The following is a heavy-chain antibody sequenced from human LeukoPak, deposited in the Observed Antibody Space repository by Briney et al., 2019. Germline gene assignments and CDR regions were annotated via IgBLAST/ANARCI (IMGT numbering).Heavy chain of an antibody. CDR3: ARSPLWFQYFDY. D-gene: IGHD3-10*01. CDR2: ISYDGSNK. V-gene: IGHV3-30-3*01. CDR1: GFTFSSYA. J-gene: IGHJ4*02. Sequence: PGGSLRLSCAASGFTFSSYAMHWVRQAPGKGLEWVAVISYDGSNKYYADSVKGRFTISRDNSKNTLYLQMNSLRAEDTAVYYCARSPLWFQYFDYWGQGTLVTVSS.